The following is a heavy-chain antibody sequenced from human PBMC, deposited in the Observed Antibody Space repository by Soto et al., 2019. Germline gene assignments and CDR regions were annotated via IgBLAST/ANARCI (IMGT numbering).Heavy chain of an antibody. D-gene: IGHD6-19*01. CDR2: INAGNGNT. J-gene: IGHJ4*02. CDR3: ASSPDPIAVAGTHFDY. Sequence: GASVKVSCKASGYTFTSYAMHWVRQAPGQRLEWMGWINAGNGNTKYSQKFQGRVTITRDTSASTAYMELSSLRSEDTAVYYCASSPDPIAVAGTHFDYWGQGTLVTVS. CDR1: GYTFTSYA. V-gene: IGHV1-3*01.